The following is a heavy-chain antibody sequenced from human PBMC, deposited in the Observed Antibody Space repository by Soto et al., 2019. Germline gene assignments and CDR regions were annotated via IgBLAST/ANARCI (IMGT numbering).Heavy chain of an antibody. CDR3: ARGDGNIPYFDS. J-gene: IGHJ4*02. V-gene: IGHV1-3*01. Sequence: QVPLVQSGAEVKKPGASVTISCKASGYALTNFAIHWVRQVAGQRLEYMGWIYANDKTKVSQKFRGRVTIFRDTSANTVYMELSSLRSEDTALYYCARGDGNIPYFDSWDEGTLVTVSS. CDR2: IYANDKT. CDR1: GYALTNFA. D-gene: IGHD3-16*01.